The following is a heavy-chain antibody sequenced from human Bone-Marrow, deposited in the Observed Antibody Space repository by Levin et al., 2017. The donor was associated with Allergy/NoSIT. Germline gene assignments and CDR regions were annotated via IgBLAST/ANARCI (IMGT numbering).Heavy chain of an antibody. CDR1: GYSFTSYW. Sequence: GESLKISCKGSGYSFTSYWIGWVRQMPGKGLEWMGIIYPGDSDTRYSPSFQGQVTISADKSISTAYLQWSSLKASDTAMYYCARGPSITMIVVVGYFDLWGRGTLVTVSS. V-gene: IGHV5-51*01. CDR2: IYPGDSDT. CDR3: ARGPSITMIVVVGYFDL. J-gene: IGHJ2*01. D-gene: IGHD3-22*01.